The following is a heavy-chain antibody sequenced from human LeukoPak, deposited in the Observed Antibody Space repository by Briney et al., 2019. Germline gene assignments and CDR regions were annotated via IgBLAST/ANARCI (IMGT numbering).Heavy chain of an antibody. D-gene: IGHD2-21*02. CDR3: ARLSRVVTEDWDY. Sequence: ASVKVSCKASGYTFTGYYMHWVRQAPGQGLEWMGWINPNSGGTNYAQKFQGRVTMTRDTSISTAYMELSRLRSDDTAVYYCARLSRVVTEDWDYWGQGTLVTVSS. J-gene: IGHJ4*02. V-gene: IGHV1-2*02. CDR1: GYTFTGYY. CDR2: INPNSGGT.